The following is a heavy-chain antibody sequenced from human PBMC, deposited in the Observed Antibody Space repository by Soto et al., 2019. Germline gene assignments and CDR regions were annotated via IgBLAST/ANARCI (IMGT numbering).Heavy chain of an antibody. D-gene: IGHD5-12*01. CDR1: GFTFSSYG. CDR2: ISYDGSNK. V-gene: IGHV3-30*18. Sequence: GGSLRLSCAASGFTFSSYGMHWVRQAPGKGLEWVAVISYDGSNKYYADSVKGRFTISRDNSKNTLYLQMNSLRAEDTAVYYCAKGLGGYNPYYYYGMDVWGQGTTVTVSS. CDR3: AKGLGGYNPYYYYGMDV. J-gene: IGHJ6*02.